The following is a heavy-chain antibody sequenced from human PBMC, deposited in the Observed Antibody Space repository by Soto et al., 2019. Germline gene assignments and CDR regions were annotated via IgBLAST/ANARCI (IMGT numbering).Heavy chain of an antibody. V-gene: IGHV3-23*01. Sequence: EVQLLESGGGLVQPGGSLRLSCAASGFTFASYAMKWVRQAPGRGLEWVSVISGSGVTTYYADSVKGRFTVSRDNSKSILYLQMDSLRAEDTAIYYCARGSCGGGGCYGSYWGQGTLVTVSS. D-gene: IGHD2-15*01. J-gene: IGHJ4*02. CDR2: ISGSGVTT. CDR3: ARGSCGGGGCYGSY. CDR1: GFTFASYA.